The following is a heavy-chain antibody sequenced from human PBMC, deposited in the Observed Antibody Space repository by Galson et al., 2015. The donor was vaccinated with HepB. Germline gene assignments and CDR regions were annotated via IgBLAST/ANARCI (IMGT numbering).Heavy chain of an antibody. CDR2: IIPIFGTA. V-gene: IGHV1-69*13. Sequence: SVKVSCKASGGTFSSYAISWVRQAPGQGLEWMGGIIPIFGTANYAQKFQGRVTITADESTSTAYMELSSLRSEDTAVYYCARQVRRGIVVVVAATPDYYYYGMDVWGQGTTVTVSS. CDR3: ARQVRRGIVVVVAATPDYYYYGMDV. CDR1: GGTFSSYA. D-gene: IGHD2-15*01. J-gene: IGHJ6*02.